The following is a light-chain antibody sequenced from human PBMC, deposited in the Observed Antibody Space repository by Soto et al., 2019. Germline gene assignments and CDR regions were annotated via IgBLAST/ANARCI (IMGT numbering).Light chain of an antibody. CDR2: DAS. Sequence: DIPMTQSPSTLSASVGDRVTITCRASQSISSWLAWYQQKPGQAPKLLIYDASSLESGIPSRFSGSGSGTEFNLTISTLQPDDFATYYCEQDNSYSVTFGQGNKVEIK. J-gene: IGKJ1*01. CDR1: QSISSW. V-gene: IGKV1-5*01. CDR3: EQDNSYSVT.